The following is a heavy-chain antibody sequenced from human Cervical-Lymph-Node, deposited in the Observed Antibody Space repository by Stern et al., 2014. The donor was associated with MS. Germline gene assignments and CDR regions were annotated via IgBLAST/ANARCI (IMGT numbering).Heavy chain of an antibody. CDR1: GYKFSIYW. D-gene: IGHD1-14*01. J-gene: IGHJ4*02. CDR3: ARQTAAWASDV. CDR2: ICPGDSET. V-gene: IGHV5-51*01. Sequence: VQLVESVAELIRPGESLKISCKGSGYKFSIYWIAWVRQMPGKGLEWMAIICPGDSETGYSPSSQGQVTMSADKSTSTAYLQWSSLNAWDTAMYFCARQTAAWASDVWGQGTLVTVSS.